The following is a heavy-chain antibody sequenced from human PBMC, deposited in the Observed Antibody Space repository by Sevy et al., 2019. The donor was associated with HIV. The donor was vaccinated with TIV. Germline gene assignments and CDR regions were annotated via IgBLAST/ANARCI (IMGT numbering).Heavy chain of an antibody. CDR2: INQDGSEK. V-gene: IGHV3-7*01. CDR1: GFTFSSYL. J-gene: IGHJ1*01. D-gene: IGHD6-19*01. Sequence: GGSLRLSCAASGFTFSSYLMTWVRQAPGKGLEWVANINQDGSEKYYVDSVKDRFTISRDNAKNLLYLQMNSLRAEDTAVYYCARPPYGAVSIAEYFQHWGQGTLVTVSS. CDR3: ARPPYGAVSIAEYFQH.